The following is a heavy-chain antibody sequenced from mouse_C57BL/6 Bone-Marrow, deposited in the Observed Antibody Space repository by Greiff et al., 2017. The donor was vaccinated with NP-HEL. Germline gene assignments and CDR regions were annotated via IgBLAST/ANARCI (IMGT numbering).Heavy chain of an antibody. CDR1: GYTFTSYV. J-gene: IGHJ2*01. Sequence: VQLQQSGPELVKPGASVKMSCKASGYTFTSYVMHWVKQKPGQGLEWIGYIYPYNDDTKYNEKFKGKATLTSDKSSSTAYMELSSLTSEDSAVYYCARGGGRITLYYFDYWGQGTTLTVSS. V-gene: IGHV1-14*01. CDR3: ARGGGRITLYYFDY. D-gene: IGHD2-4*01. CDR2: IYPYNDDT.